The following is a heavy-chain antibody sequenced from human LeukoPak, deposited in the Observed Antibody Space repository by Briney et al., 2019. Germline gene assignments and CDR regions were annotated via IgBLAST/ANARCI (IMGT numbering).Heavy chain of an antibody. V-gene: IGHV3-30-3*01. CDR3: VREEMNDYVWGSYRPIDY. J-gene: IGHJ4*02. CDR2: ISYDGSNE. CDR1: TFTFSNYV. Sequence: GGSLRLSCAASTFTFSNYVMHWVRQAPGKGLEWVAVISYDGSNELYAHSVKGRFTISRDNSNNTLYLQMNSLRAEDTAMYYCVREEMNDYVWGSYRPIDYWGQGTLVTVSS. D-gene: IGHD3-16*02.